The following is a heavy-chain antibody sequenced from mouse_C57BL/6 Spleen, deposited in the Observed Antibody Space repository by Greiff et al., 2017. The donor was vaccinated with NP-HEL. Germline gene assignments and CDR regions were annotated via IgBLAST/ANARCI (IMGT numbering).Heavy chain of an antibody. CDR2: ISYDGSN. Sequence: ESGPGLVKPSQSLSLTCSVTGYSITSGYYWNWIRQFPGNKLEWMGYISYDGSNNYNPSLKNRISITRDTSKNQFFLKFNSVTTEDTATYYCARGNYYGSSLDYWGQGTTLTVSS. CDR3: ARGNYYGSSLDY. D-gene: IGHD1-1*01. CDR1: GYSITSGYY. V-gene: IGHV3-6*01. J-gene: IGHJ2*01.